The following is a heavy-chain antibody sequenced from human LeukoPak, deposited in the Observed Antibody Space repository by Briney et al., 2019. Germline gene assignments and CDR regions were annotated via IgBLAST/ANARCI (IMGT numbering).Heavy chain of an antibody. CDR2: ISYDGSNK. V-gene: IGHV3-30-3*01. J-gene: IGHJ4*02. D-gene: IGHD2-2*01. CDR1: GFTFSSHA. Sequence: GGSLRLSCAASGFTFSSHAMYWVRQAPGKGLDWVALISYDGSNKYYADSVNGRFTISRDNSKNTLYLQMNSLRAEDTALYYCAKDQALSLSSSRALDYWGQGTLVTVSS. CDR3: AKDQALSLSSSRALDY.